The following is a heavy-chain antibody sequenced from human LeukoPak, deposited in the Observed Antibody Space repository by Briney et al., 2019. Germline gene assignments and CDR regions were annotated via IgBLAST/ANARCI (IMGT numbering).Heavy chain of an antibody. CDR2: ISAYNVNT. V-gene: IGHV1-18*01. D-gene: IGHD2-2*01. CDR1: GYTFTSYG. J-gene: IGHJ5*02. CDR3: ASTVGGYCSSTSCYGPNWFDP. Sequence: ASVKVSCKASGYTFTSYGISWVRQAPGQGLEWMGWISAYNVNTNYAQKLQGRVTMTTDTSTSTAYMELRSLRSDDTAVYYCASTVGGYCSSTSCYGPNWFDPWGQGTLVTVSS.